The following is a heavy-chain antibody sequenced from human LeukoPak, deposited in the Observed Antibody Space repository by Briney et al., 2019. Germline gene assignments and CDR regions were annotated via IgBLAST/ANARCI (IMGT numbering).Heavy chain of an antibody. D-gene: IGHD6-19*01. Sequence: SETLSLTCTVSGGSISSYYWSWIRQSAGKGLEWIGRIYTSGSTNYNPSLKSRVTMSVDTSKNQFSLKLSSVTAADTAVYYCARGQWLVQGNAFDIWGQGTMVTVSS. CDR2: IYTSGST. J-gene: IGHJ3*02. CDR3: ARGQWLVQGNAFDI. CDR1: GGSISSYY. V-gene: IGHV4-4*07.